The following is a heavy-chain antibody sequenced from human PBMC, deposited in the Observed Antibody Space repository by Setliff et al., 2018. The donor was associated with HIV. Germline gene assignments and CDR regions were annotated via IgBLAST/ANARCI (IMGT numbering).Heavy chain of an antibody. CDR1: GGSISSAYY. Sequence: PSETLSLTCTVSGGSISSAYYWSWVRQAPAKGLEWFACIYNNVRTFYDPSLQSRVTMSGDTSKNQFFLKLRSVTAADTAVYYCVRHQFVAVGGKYYMEFWGRGTMVTVS. V-gene: IGHV4-59*08. D-gene: IGHD6-19*01. CDR2: IYNNVRT. J-gene: IGHJ6*03. CDR3: VRHQFVAVGGKYYMEF.